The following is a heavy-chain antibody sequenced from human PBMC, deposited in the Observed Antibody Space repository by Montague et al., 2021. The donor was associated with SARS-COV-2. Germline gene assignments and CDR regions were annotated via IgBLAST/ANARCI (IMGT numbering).Heavy chain of an antibody. D-gene: IGHD3-10*01. CDR2: MYYSGST. Sequence: SETLSLTFTVSGGSISSSNYYWGWIRQPPGKGLEWIGNMYYSGSTYYNPSLKSRVTISIDTSKNQFSLKLSSVTAADTAVYYCARDDIVLQGVTKGMDVWGQGTTVTVS. J-gene: IGHJ6*02. V-gene: IGHV4-39*07. CDR3: ARDDIVLQGVTKGMDV. CDR1: GGSISSSNYY.